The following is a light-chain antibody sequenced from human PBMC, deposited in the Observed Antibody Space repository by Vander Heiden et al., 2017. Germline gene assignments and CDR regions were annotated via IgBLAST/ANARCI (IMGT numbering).Light chain of an antibody. Sequence: DIQMTQSPPTPSASAGDRVTTTCRASQSISSWLAWYQQKPGEAPKVLIYKASSLKSRVPSRFSGSGSKAEFTLTISSLQPDDFATYYCQQYNTNSETFGQGTKVEIK. CDR2: KAS. CDR3: QQYNTNSET. J-gene: IGKJ1*01. V-gene: IGKV1-5*03. CDR1: QSISSW.